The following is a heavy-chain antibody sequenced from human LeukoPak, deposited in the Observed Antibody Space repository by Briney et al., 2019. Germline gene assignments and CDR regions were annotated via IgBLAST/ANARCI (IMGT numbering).Heavy chain of an antibody. D-gene: IGHD1-26*01. CDR3: GREPGSGSYYGFDY. J-gene: IGHJ4*02. V-gene: IGHV1-69*04. Sequence: ASVKVSCKDSGGTFSSYTISWVRQAPGQGLEWMGGIIPILGIANYAQQFQGRVTITADKSTSTAFMELSSLSSEATAVYYCGREPGSGSYYGFDYWGQGTLVTVSS. CDR2: IIPILGIA. CDR1: GGTFSSYT.